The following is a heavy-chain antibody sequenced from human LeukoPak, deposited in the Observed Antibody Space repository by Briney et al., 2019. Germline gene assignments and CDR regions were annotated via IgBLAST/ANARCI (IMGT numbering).Heavy chain of an antibody. D-gene: IGHD6-13*01. CDR2: IYYSGST. V-gene: IGHV4-59*05. Sequence: SETLSLTCTVSGGSISSYYWSWIRQPPGKGLEWIRSIYYSGSTYYNPSLKSRVTISVDTSKNQFSLKLSSVAAADTAVYYCARDPTAAGKGAWFDPWGQGTLVTVSS. J-gene: IGHJ5*02. CDR1: GGSISSYY. CDR3: ARDPTAAGKGAWFDP.